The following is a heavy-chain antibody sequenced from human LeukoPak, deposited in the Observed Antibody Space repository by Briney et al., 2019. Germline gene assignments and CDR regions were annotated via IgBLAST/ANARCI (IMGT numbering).Heavy chain of an antibody. CDR2: ISYDGSNK. D-gene: IGHD3-10*01. CDR1: GFTFSSYG. J-gene: IGHJ4*02. CDR3: AREHIWFGAPNGFDY. V-gene: IGHV3-30*03. Sequence: PGRSLRLSCAASGFTFSSYGMHWVRQAPGKGLEWVAVISYDGSNKYYADSVKGRFTISRDNSKSTLYLQMNSLRAEDTAVYYCAREHIWFGAPNGFDYWGQGTLVTVSS.